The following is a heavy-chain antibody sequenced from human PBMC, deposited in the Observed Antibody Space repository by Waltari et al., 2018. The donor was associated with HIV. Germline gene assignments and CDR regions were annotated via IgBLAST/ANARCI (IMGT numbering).Heavy chain of an antibody. Sequence: VQLEESGGGVVQPGRSRRLSCAASGFRVSDYGMHWVGQAPGKGLKWVAVIWYDGSKKEYSDSVKGRFTISKDNSKNTLFLQMNSLRVDDTAVYFCARVPFASSWSADSFDVWGPGTRITVSS. CDR3: ARVPFASSWSADSFDV. D-gene: IGHD6-13*01. CDR2: IWYDGSKK. CDR1: GFRVSDYG. J-gene: IGHJ3*01. V-gene: IGHV3-33*01.